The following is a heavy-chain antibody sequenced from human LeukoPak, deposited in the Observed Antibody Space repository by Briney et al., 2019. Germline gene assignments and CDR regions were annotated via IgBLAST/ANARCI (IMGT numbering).Heavy chain of an antibody. J-gene: IGHJ3*02. CDR2: INPKSGGT. Sequence: ASVKVSCKASGYSFSGHYMHWVRQAPGQGLEWMGWINPKSGGTNYAQKFQGRVTMTRDTSISTAYMDMSSLRSDDTAVYYCARNLWFGESSDAFDMWGQGTMVTVSS. CDR3: ARNLWFGESSDAFDM. V-gene: IGHV1-2*02. CDR1: GYSFSGHY. D-gene: IGHD3-10*01.